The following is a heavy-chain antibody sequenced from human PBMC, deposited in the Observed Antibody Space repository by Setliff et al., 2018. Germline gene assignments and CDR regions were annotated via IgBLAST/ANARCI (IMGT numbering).Heavy chain of an antibody. J-gene: IGHJ4*02. CDR3: ARGPYYFDSGDYAY. V-gene: IGHV4-34*01. Sequence: SETLSLTCAVYGGSFSTYYWIWIRQPPGKGLEWIGEINHSGSTNYNPSLKSRVTISVDTSKNQFSLKLSSVTAADTALYYCARGPYYFDSGDYAYWGQGTLVTVSS. CDR1: GGSFSTYY. CDR2: INHSGST. D-gene: IGHD3-22*01.